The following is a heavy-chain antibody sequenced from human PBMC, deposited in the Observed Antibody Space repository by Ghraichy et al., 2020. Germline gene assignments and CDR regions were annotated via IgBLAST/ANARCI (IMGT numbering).Heavy chain of an antibody. Sequence: GESLNISCEASGFSFSSSWMSWVRQVPGKGLEWVANMSPDGDTRDYVDSVKGRVTVARDNARNSLYLHMNSLRVEDTAVYYCARDPHFGALDFWGQGTLVAVTS. CDR3: ARDPHFGALDF. CDR2: MSPDGDTR. V-gene: IGHV3-7*01. D-gene: IGHD3-3*01. CDR1: GFSFSSSW. J-gene: IGHJ4*02.